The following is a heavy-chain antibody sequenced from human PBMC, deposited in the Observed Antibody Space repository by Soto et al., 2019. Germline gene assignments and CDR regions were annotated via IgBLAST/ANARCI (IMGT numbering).Heavy chain of an antibody. J-gene: IGHJ5*02. CDR2: IYYSGST. CDR3: ARTYYYGSGSSNWFDP. D-gene: IGHD3-10*01. Sequence: PSETLSLTCTGSGGSISSSSYYWGWIRQPPGKGLEWIGSIYYSGSTYYNPSLKSRVTISVDTSKNQFSLKLSSVTAADTAVYYCARTYYYGSGSSNWFDPWGQGTLVTVSS. V-gene: IGHV4-39*01. CDR1: GGSISSSSYY.